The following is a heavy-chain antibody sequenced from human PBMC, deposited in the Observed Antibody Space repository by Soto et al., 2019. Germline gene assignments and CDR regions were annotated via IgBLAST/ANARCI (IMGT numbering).Heavy chain of an antibody. CDR2: IKQDGSEQ. J-gene: IGHJ6*02. CDR1: GFTFSTYW. D-gene: IGHD5-12*01. CDR3: AREGYRKYNYYGMDV. V-gene: IGHV3-7*01. Sequence: AGGSLRLSCAASGFTFSTYWMSWVRQAPGKGLEWVANIKQDGSEQYYVDSVKGRFTISRDNAKNSLYLQMNSLRAEDTAVYYCAREGYRKYNYYGMDVWGQGTTVNVSS.